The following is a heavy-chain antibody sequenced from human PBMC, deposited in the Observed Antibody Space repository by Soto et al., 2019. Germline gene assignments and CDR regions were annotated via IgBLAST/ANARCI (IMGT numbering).Heavy chain of an antibody. D-gene: IGHD3-3*01. CDR3: ARVGDFWSGYFPGYNWFDP. V-gene: IGHV4-59*01. CDR1: GGSISSYY. Sequence: PSETLSLTCTVSGGSISSYYWSWIRQPPGKGLEWIGYIYYSGSTNYNPSLKSRVTISVDTSKNQFSLKLSSVTAADTAVYYCARVGDFWSGYFPGYNWFDPWGQGTLVTVSS. J-gene: IGHJ5*02. CDR2: IYYSGST.